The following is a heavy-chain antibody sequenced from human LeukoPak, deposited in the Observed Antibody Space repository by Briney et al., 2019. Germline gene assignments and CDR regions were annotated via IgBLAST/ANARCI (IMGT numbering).Heavy chain of an antibody. CDR3: AREKGNYRITFGGVTRNWFDP. CDR2: INPNSGGT. CDR1: GYTFTGYY. D-gene: IGHD3-16*01. Sequence: GASVKVSCKASGYTFTGYYMHWVRQAPGQGLEWMGWINPNSGGTNYAQKFQGRVTMTRDTSISTAYMELSRLRSDDTAVYYCAREKGNYRITFGGVTRNWFDPWGQGTLVTVSS. J-gene: IGHJ5*02. V-gene: IGHV1-2*02.